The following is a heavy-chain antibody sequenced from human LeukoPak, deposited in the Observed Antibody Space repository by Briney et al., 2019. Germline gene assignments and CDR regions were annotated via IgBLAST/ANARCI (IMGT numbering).Heavy chain of an antibody. CDR1: GFTFSSYG. J-gene: IGHJ4*02. CDR3: AKDQDYDSSGYYSALNY. V-gene: IGHV3-33*06. CDR2: IWYDGSNK. Sequence: GGSLRLSCAASGFTFSSYGMHWIRQAPGKGLEWVAVIWYDGSNKYYADSVKGRFTISRDNSKNTLYLQMNSLRAEDTAVYYCAKDQDYDSSGYYSALNYWGQGTLVTVSS. D-gene: IGHD3-22*01.